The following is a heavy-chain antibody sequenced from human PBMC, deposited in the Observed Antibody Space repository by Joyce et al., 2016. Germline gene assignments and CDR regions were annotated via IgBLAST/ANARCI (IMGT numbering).Heavy chain of an antibody. D-gene: IGHD2-2*01. Sequence: EVQLVESGGGLVQPGGSLRLSCSASGFSFNTYAMNWVRQAPGKGLDWVSYISTSSYTIYYADSVQGRFTISRDNADNSLYLQMNILRDEDTAVYYCARGFCSSTSCFNMDVWGKGTTVTVSS. CDR3: ARGFCSSTSCFNMDV. CDR2: ISTSSYTI. CDR1: GFSFNTYA. V-gene: IGHV3-48*02. J-gene: IGHJ6*03.